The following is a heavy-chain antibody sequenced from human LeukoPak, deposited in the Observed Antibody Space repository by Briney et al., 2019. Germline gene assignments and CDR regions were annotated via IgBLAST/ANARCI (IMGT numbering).Heavy chain of an antibody. CDR1: GFTFSSYA. J-gene: IGHJ6*02. CDR2: ISGSGGST. CDR3: SREYFDWSRNYYYGMDV. V-gene: IGHV3-23*01. D-gene: IGHD3-9*01. Sequence: GGSLRLSCAASGFTFSSYAMRWVRQAPGQGLEWVSAISGSGGSTYYADSVKGRFTISRDNSKNTLYLQMNSLRAEDTAVYYCSREYFDWSRNYYYGMDVWGQGTTVTVSS.